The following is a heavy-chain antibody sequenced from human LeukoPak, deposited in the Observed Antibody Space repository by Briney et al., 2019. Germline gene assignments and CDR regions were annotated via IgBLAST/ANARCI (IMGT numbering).Heavy chain of an antibody. Sequence: GESLKISCKGSGYSFTNYWIGWVRQMPGRGLEWMGIIYPGDSDTRYSPSFQGQVTISADKSISTAYLQWSSLKASDTAMYYCARLPESGYSSGWYPFYFDYWGQGTLVTVSS. CDR1: GYSFTNYW. J-gene: IGHJ4*02. CDR2: IYPGDSDT. D-gene: IGHD6-19*01. CDR3: ARLPESGYSSGWYPFYFDY. V-gene: IGHV5-51*01.